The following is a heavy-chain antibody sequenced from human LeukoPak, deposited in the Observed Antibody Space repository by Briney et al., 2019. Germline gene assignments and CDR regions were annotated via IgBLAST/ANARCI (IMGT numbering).Heavy chain of an antibody. Sequence: GGSLRLSCAASGFTFRNYGMSWVRQAPGKGLECVSAISGSGGSTYYADSVEGRFTISRDNSKNTLLLQMNSLRAEDTAVYYCARGLTGHDAFDIWGQGTMVTVSS. CDR2: ISGSGGST. D-gene: IGHD3-9*01. J-gene: IGHJ3*02. CDR3: ARGLTGHDAFDI. V-gene: IGHV3-23*01. CDR1: GFTFRNYG.